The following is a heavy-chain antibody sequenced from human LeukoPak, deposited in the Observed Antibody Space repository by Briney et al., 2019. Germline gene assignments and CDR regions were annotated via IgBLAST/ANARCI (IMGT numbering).Heavy chain of an antibody. D-gene: IGHD2-2*02. J-gene: IGHJ5*02. CDR2: INHSGST. V-gene: IGHV4-34*01. CDR3: ACYSNIAVVDELPAAIGGNWFDP. CDR1: GGSFSGDY. Sequence: SETLSLTCAVYGGSFSGDYWSWIRQPPGKGLEWIGEINHSGSTNYNPFLKSRVTISVDTSKNQFSLKLSSVTAADTAVYYCACYSNIAVVDELPAAIGGNWFDPWGQGTLVTVSS.